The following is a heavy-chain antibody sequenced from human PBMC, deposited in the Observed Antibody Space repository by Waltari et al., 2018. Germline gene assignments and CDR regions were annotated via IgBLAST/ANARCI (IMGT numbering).Heavy chain of an antibody. CDR1: GGSISSSSYY. V-gene: IGHV4-39*01. Sequence: QLQLQESGPGLVKPPETLSLTCSVSGGSISSSSYYWAWIRQPPGKGLAWIGSMYNNGIAYTTPSLKSRVTISVDTSKNQFSLKLSSVTAADTAVYYCARHLAYYHGLGIDSWGQGTLVTVSS. D-gene: IGHD3-10*01. CDR3: ARHLAYYHGLGIDS. CDR2: MYNNGIA. J-gene: IGHJ4*02.